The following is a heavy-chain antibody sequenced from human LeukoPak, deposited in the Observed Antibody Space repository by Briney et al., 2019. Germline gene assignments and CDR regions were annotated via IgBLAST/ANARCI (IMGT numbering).Heavy chain of an antibody. CDR1: GYTFTGYY. V-gene: IGHV1-8*02. CDR2: MNPNSGNT. D-gene: IGHD6-19*01. CDR3: ARATRSGWPYYFDY. J-gene: IGHJ4*02. Sequence: ASVKVSCKASGYTFTGYYMHWVRQAPGQGLEWMGWMNPNSGNTGYAQKFQGRVTMTRNTSISTAYMELSSLRSEDTAVYYCARATRSGWPYYFDYWGQGTLVTVSS.